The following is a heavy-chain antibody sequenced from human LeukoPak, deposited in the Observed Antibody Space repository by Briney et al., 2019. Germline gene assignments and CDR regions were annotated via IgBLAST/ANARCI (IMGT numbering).Heavy chain of an antibody. CDR1: GFTFDDYG. J-gene: IGHJ3*01. D-gene: IGHD6-13*01. Sequence: GGSLILSCAASGFTFDDYGVSWVRQAPGKGLEWVSGINWNGGSTGYADSVKGRFTISRDNAKNSLYLQMNSLRAEDTALYYCARDSAGYSSNWGQRTMVTVSS. CDR2: INWNGGST. V-gene: IGHV3-20*04. CDR3: ARDSAGYSSN.